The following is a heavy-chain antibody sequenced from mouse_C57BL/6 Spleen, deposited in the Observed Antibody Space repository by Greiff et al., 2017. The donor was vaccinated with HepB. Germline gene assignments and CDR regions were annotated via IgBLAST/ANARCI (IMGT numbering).Heavy chain of an antibody. Sequence: EVQLVESGGGLVQPGGSLKLSCAASGFTFSDYYMYWVRQTPEKRLEWVAYISNGGGSTYYPDTVKGRFTISRDNAKNTLYLQMSRLKSEDTAMYYCASSTTVVAPYYAMDYWGQGTSVTVAS. CDR1: GFTFSDYY. V-gene: IGHV5-12*01. D-gene: IGHD1-1*01. CDR2: ISNGGGST. CDR3: ASSTTVVAPYYAMDY. J-gene: IGHJ4*01.